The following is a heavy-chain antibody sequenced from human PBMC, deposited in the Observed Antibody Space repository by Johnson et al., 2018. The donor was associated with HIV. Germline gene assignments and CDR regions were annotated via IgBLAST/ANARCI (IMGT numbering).Heavy chain of an antibody. CDR1: GFTFDDYA. CDR2: ISSSGNTI. CDR3: ARDESGYDEGFDAFDI. D-gene: IGHD5-12*01. J-gene: IGHJ3*02. Sequence: QVQLVESGGGVVQPGRSLRLSCAASGFTFDDYAMHWVRQAPGKGLEWVSYISSSGNTIYYADSVKGRFTISRDNAKNSLYLQMNSLRVEDTAVYYCARDESGYDEGFDAFDIWGQGTMVTVSS. V-gene: IGHV3-11*04.